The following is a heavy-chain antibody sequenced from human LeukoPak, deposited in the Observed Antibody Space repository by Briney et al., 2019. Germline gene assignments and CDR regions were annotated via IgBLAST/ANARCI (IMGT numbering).Heavy chain of an antibody. CDR3: ARDSTSGWPLFDY. CDR1: GGSISSSSYY. CDR2: IYTSGST. D-gene: IGHD6-19*01. Sequence: SETLSLTCTVSGGSISSSSYYWGWIRQPPGKGLEWIGRIYTSGSTNYNPSLKSRVTMSVDTSKNQFSLKLSSVTAADTAVYYCARDSTSGWPLFDYWGQGILVTVSS. V-gene: IGHV4-39*07. J-gene: IGHJ4*02.